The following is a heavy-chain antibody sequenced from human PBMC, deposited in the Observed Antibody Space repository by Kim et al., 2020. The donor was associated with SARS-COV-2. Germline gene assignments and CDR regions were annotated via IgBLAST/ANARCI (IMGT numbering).Heavy chain of an antibody. V-gene: IGHV5-51*01. D-gene: IGHD4-17*01. J-gene: IGHJ1*01. Sequence: RYIPPLQGTVTSSADKSISTAYLQWSSLKASDTAMYYCARIDGDHAYFQHWGQGTLVTVSS. CDR3: ARIDGDHAYFQH.